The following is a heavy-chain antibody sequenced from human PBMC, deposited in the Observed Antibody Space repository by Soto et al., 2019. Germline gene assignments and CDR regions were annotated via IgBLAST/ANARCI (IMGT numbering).Heavy chain of an antibody. CDR3: ATDDYGIFPY. CDR1: GYPFTTYY. Sequence: HVQLVQSGTEVKKPGASVRVSCMVSGYPFTTYYIHWVRQAPGQGLEWMGWIDPRSGGTVYGQKFQGRATMTRDTSISTVYLDLSGLTSDDTALYYCATDDYGIFPYWGQGSLVTVSS. CDR2: IDPRSGGT. J-gene: IGHJ4*02. D-gene: IGHD3-10*01. V-gene: IGHV1-2*02.